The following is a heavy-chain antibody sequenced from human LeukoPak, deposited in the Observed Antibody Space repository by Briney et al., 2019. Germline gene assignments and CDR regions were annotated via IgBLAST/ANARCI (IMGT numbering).Heavy chain of an antibody. CDR2: ISGSGDNT. J-gene: IGHJ3*02. Sequence: GRSLRLSCAASGFTFSSYAMSWVRQAPGKGLEWVSGISGSGDNTYYADSVKGRFTISRDNSKDTLFVQMNSLRTEDTAVYYCARSGVQWQWLLTYDAFDIWGQGTMVTVSS. V-gene: IGHV3-23*01. D-gene: IGHD6-19*01. CDR1: GFTFSSYA. CDR3: ARSGVQWQWLLTYDAFDI.